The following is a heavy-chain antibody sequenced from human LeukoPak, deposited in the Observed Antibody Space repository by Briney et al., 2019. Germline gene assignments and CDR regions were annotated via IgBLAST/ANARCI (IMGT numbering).Heavy chain of an antibody. CDR1: GGSISSGGYY. Sequence: SETLSLTCTVSGGSISSGGYYWSWIRQHPGKGLEWIGYIYYSGSTYYNPSLKSRVTISVDTSKNQFSLKLSSVTAADTAVYYCARDTGSYSFSGMDVWGQGTTVTVSS. J-gene: IGHJ6*02. V-gene: IGHV4-31*03. D-gene: IGHD1-26*01. CDR3: ARDTGSYSFSGMDV. CDR2: IYYSGST.